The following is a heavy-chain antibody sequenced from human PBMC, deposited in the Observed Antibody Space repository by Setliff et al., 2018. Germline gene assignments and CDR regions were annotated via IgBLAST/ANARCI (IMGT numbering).Heavy chain of an antibody. CDR3: AKFGPLDLTGDWAFDN. CDR2: VYYSGYT. Sequence: SETLSLTCAVYGASFSGTYCSWIRQPPGKGMEWIGSVYYSGYTYYNPSLKRRVTISVDTTKKQFSLKLSSVTAADTAVYYCAKFGPLDLTGDWAFDNWGQGTLVTV. J-gene: IGHJ4*02. CDR1: GASFSGTY. D-gene: IGHD7-27*01. V-gene: IGHV4-34*01.